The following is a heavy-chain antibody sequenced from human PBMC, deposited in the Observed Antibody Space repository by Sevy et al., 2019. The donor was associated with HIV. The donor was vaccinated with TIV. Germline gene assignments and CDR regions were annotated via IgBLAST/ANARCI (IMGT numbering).Heavy chain of an antibody. Sequence: GGSLRLSCAASGFTFSSYSMNWVRQAPGNGLEWVSYISSSSSTIYYADSVKGRFTISRDNAKNSLYLQMNSLRDHDTALYYCARVQSGSWYSDRHYYYYMDVLGKGTSVTVSS. CDR3: ARVQSGSWYSDRHYYYYMDV. CDR1: GFTFSSYS. J-gene: IGHJ6*03. CDR2: ISSSSSTI. D-gene: IGHD6-13*01. V-gene: IGHV3-48*02.